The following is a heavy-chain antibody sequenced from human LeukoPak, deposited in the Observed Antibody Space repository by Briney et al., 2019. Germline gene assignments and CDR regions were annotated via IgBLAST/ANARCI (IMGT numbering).Heavy chain of an antibody. D-gene: IGHD5-18*01. V-gene: IGHV4-59*01. J-gene: IGHJ4*02. CDR2: IYYSGST. CDR3: AREEYSYGYDY. CDR1: GGSISSYY. Sequence: SETLSLTCTVSGGSISSYYWSWIRQPPGKGLEWIGYIYYSGSTNYNPSLESRVTISVDTSKNQFSLKLSSVTAADTAVYYCAREEYSYGYDYWGQGTLVTVSS.